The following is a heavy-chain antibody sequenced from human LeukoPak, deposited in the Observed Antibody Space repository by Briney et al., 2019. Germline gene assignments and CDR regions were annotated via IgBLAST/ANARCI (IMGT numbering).Heavy chain of an antibody. CDR3: AKALIAAAGTSYYFDY. CDR2: ISWNSGSI. J-gene: IGHJ4*02. Sequence: PGGSLRLSCAASGFTFDDYAMHWVRQAPGKGLEWVSGISWNSGSIGCADSVKGRFTISRDNAKNSLYLQMNSLRAEDTALYYCAKALIAAAGTSYYFDYWGQGTLVTVSS. V-gene: IGHV3-9*01. CDR1: GFTFDDYA. D-gene: IGHD6-13*01.